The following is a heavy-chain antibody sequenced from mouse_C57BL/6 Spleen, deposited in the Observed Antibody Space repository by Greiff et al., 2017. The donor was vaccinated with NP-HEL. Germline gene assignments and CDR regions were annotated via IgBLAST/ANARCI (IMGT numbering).Heavy chain of an antibody. CDR2: ISYDGSN. J-gene: IGHJ2*01. V-gene: IGHV3-6*01. CDR3: ARDDYGETSFDY. CDR1: GYSITSGYY. D-gene: IGHD2-4*01. Sequence: VQLQQSGPGLVKPSQSLSLTCSVTGYSITSGYYWNWIRQFPGNKLEWMGYISYDGSNNYNPSLKNRISITRDTSKNQFFLKLNSVTTEDTATYYCARDDYGETSFDYWGQGTTLTVSS.